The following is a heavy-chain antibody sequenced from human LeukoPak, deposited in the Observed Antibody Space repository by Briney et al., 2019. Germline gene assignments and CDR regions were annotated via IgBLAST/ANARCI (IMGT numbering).Heavy chain of an antibody. Sequence: ASVKVSCKASGYTFTSYGISWVRQAPEQGLEWMGCISAYNGNTNYAQKLQGRVTMTTDTSTSTAYMELRSLRSDDTAVYYCARDAGYSSGWYEGGYWGQGTLVTVSS. CDR3: ARDAGYSSGWYEGGY. CDR1: GYTFTSYG. CDR2: ISAYNGNT. J-gene: IGHJ4*02. D-gene: IGHD6-19*01. V-gene: IGHV1-18*01.